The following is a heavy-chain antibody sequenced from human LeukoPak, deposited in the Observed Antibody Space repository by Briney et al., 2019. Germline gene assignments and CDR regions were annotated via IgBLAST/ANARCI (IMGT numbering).Heavy chain of an antibody. D-gene: IGHD1-7*01. J-gene: IGHJ4*02. CDR1: GFTFSSYW. CDR3: ASERYNWNYAFDY. CDR2: INSDGSST. Sequence: PGGSLRLSCAASGFTFSSYWMHWVRQAPGKGLVWVSRINSDGSSTSYADSVKGRFTISRDNAKNTLYLQMNSLRAEDTAVYYCASERYNWNYAFDYWGQGILVTVSS. V-gene: IGHV3-74*01.